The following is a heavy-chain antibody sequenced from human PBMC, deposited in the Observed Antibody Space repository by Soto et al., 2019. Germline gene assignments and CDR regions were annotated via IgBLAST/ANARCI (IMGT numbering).Heavy chain of an antibody. CDR1: GGSINNTTW. D-gene: IGHD3-10*01. J-gene: IGHJ6*02. CDR2: IYHNGTD. V-gene: IGHV4-4*02. Sequence: QVQLRESGPGLVKPSGTLSLTCAVSGGSINNTTWWSWVRQPPGKGLEWIGEIYHNGTDNYNPSLKSRVTMSVDKCNHQLYLNVSSETAADTAVYYCKLVRGGLFMMDVWGQGTSVNVSS. CDR3: KLVRGGLFMMDV.